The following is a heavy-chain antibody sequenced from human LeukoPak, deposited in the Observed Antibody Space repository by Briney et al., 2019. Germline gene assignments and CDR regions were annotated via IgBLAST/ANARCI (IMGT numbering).Heavy chain of an antibody. CDR2: ISYDGSNK. D-gene: IGHD3-16*01. J-gene: IGHJ4*02. CDR1: GFTFSSYG. V-gene: IGHV3-30*18. CDR3: AKENLSGGGLSYFDY. Sequence: GGSLRLSCATSGFTFSSYGMHWVRQAPGQGLEWVAVISYDGSNKYYADSVKGRFTISRDNSKNTLYLQMKSLRAEDTAVYYCAKENLSGGGLSYFDYWGQGTLVTVSS.